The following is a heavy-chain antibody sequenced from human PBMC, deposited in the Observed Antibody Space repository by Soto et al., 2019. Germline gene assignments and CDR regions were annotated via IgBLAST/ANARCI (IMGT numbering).Heavy chain of an antibody. CDR1: GYTFTSYA. Sequence: QVQLVQSGAEVKKPGASVKVSCKASGYTFTSYAMHWVRQAPGQRLEWMGWINAGNGNTKYSQKFQGRVTITRDTSASTAYMELSILRSEDTAVYYCARDDEVFVVVPAAMGMDVWGQGTTVTVSS. CDR3: ARDDEVFVVVPAAMGMDV. V-gene: IGHV1-3*01. J-gene: IGHJ6*02. D-gene: IGHD2-2*01. CDR2: INAGNGNT.